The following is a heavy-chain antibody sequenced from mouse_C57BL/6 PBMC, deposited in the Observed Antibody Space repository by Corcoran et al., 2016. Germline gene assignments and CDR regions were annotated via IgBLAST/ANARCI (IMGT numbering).Heavy chain of an antibody. Sequence: EVQLQQSGPELVKPGASVKISCKASGYTFTDYYMNWVKQSHGKSLEWIGDINPNNGGTSYNQKFKGKATLTVDKSSSTAYMELRSLTSEDSAVYYCAREDSGYYFDYWGQGTTLTVSS. J-gene: IGHJ2*01. CDR2: INPNNGGT. CDR1: GYTFTDYY. CDR3: AREDSGYYFDY. D-gene: IGHD3-2*02. V-gene: IGHV1-26*01.